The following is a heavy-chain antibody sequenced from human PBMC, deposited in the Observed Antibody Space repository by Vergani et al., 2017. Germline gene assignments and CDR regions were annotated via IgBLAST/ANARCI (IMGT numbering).Heavy chain of an antibody. D-gene: IGHD6-13*01. Sequence: QVPLVQSGAEVKKPGASVKVSCKASGYTFTSYYMHWVRQAPGQGLEWMGIINHSGGSTSYAQKFQGRVTMTRDTSTRTVYMELSSLRSEDTAVYYCATTVFGSVSSSPDAFDIWGQGTMVTVSS. J-gene: IGHJ3*02. CDR1: GYTFTSYY. CDR3: ATTVFGSVSSSPDAFDI. V-gene: IGHV1-46*01. CDR2: INHSGGST.